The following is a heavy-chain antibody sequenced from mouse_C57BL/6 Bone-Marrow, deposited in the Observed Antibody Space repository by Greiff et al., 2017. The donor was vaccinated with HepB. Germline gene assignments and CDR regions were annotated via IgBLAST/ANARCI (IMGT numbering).Heavy chain of an antibody. J-gene: IGHJ3*01. CDR3: ARYYDYDGFAY. V-gene: IGHV3-6*01. CDR1: GYSITSGYY. D-gene: IGHD2-4*01. CDR2: ISYDGSN. Sequence: EVQLHESGPGLVKPSQSLSLTCSVTGYSITSGYYWNWIRQFPGNKLEWMGYISYDGSNNYNPSLKNRISITRDTSKNQFFLKLNSVTTEDTATYYCARYYDYDGFAYWGQGTLVTVSA.